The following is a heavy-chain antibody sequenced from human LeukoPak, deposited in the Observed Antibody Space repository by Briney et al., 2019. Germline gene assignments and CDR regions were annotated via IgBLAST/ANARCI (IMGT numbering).Heavy chain of an antibody. Sequence: PGGSLRLSCAASGFTFSSYAMSWARQAPGKGLEWVSSISSSSSYIYYADSVKGRFTISRDNAKNSLYLQMNSLRAEDTAVYYCARVSGSSWYWVYWGQGTLVTVSS. V-gene: IGHV3-21*01. CDR1: GFTFSSYA. J-gene: IGHJ4*02. CDR2: ISSSSSYI. D-gene: IGHD6-13*01. CDR3: ARVSGSSWYWVY.